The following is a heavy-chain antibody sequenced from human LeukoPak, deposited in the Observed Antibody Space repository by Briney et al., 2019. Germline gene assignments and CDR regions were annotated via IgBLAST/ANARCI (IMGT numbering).Heavy chain of an antibody. CDR2: INWNGGST. D-gene: IGHD1-14*01. J-gene: IGHJ6*03. V-gene: IGHV3-20*04. CDR1: GFTFDDYG. CDR3: ARGGPEYGYYYYMDV. Sequence: GGSLRLSXAASGFTFDDYGMSWVRQAPGKGLEWVSGINWNGGSTGYADSVKGRFTISRDNAKNSLYLQMNSLRAEDTALYYCARGGPEYGYYYYMDVWGKGTTVTVSS.